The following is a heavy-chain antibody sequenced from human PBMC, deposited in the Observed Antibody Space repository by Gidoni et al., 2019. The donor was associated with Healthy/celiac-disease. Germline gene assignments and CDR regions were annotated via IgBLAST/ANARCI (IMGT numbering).Heavy chain of an antibody. Sequence: EVQLVESGGGLVKPGGSLRLSCAASGFTFSSYSMNWVRQAPGKGLEWVSSISSSSSYIYYADSVKGRLTISRDNAKNSLYLQMNSLRAEDTAVYYCARGLNYYDSSGYSALDAFDIWGQGTMVTVSS. D-gene: IGHD3-22*01. CDR2: ISSSSSYI. CDR3: ARGLNYYDSSGYSALDAFDI. V-gene: IGHV3-21*01. J-gene: IGHJ3*02. CDR1: GFTFSSYS.